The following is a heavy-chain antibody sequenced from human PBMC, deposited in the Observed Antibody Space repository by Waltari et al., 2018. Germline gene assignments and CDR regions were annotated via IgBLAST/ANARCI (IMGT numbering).Heavy chain of an antibody. CDR1: FGRCW. Sequence: FGRCWGGGVRQTPVKGLEWVANMSYDGSQKYCVDSVKGRFTISRDNAKNSVYLQMHGLRVEDTAVYYCAKSRGFEYWGQGTLITVSS. CDR3: AKSRGFEY. CDR2: MSYDGSQK. V-gene: IGHV3-7*01. D-gene: IGHD2-2*01. J-gene: IGHJ4*02.